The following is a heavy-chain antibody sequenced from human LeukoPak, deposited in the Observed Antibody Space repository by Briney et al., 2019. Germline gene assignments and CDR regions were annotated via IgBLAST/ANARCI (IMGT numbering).Heavy chain of an antibody. CDR2: IIPIFGTA. CDR1: GGTFSSYA. CDR3: ARVRVSSSSSPYYYYGMDV. Sequence: VASVKVSCKASGGTFSSYAISWVRQAPGQGLEWMGGIIPIFGTANYAQKFQGRVTITADESTSTAYMELSSLRSEDTAVYYCARVRVSSSSSPYYYYGMDVWGQGTTVTVSS. J-gene: IGHJ6*02. D-gene: IGHD6-6*01. V-gene: IGHV1-69*13.